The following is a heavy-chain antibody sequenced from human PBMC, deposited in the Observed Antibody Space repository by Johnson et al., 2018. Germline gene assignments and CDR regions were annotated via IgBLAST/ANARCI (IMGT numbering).Heavy chain of an antibody. D-gene: IGHD3-10*01. J-gene: IGHJ4*02. CDR2: IYPGDSDT. CDR1: GYSFTSYW. V-gene: IGHV5-51*01. CDR3: ARHRGNDYGDY. Sequence: VQLVQSGAEVKKPXESLKISCKGSGYSFTSYWIGWVRQMPGKGLASMGIIYPGDSDTSYSPSVQGQVTISADKSISTAYLQWSRLKASDTAMYYRARHRGNDYGDYWGQGTLVTVSS.